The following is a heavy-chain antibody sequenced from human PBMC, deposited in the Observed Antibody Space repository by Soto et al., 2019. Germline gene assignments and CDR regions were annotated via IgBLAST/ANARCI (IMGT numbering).Heavy chain of an antibody. CDR2: INSDGSST. Sequence: GGSLRLSCAASGFTFSSYWMHWVRQAPGKGLVWVSRINSDGSSTSYADSVKGRFTISRDNAKNTLYLQMNSLRAEDTAVYYCARAPNTIFGPGRRVDVWGQGTTVTVSS. CDR3: ARAPNTIFGPGRRVDV. V-gene: IGHV3-74*01. CDR1: GFTFSSYW. J-gene: IGHJ6*02. D-gene: IGHD3-3*01.